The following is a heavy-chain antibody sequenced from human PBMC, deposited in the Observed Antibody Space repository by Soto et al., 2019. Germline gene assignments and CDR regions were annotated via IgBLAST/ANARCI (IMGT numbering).Heavy chain of an antibody. V-gene: IGHV5-10-1*01. Sequence: PXESLKSSRKGSGYSFASYEVIWVRQMPGKGLDWMGSIDPSDSYTNYSPSFQGHVTISADKSISTAYLQWSSLKASDTAMYYCARHQPPDIVLMMYANREAYYGMDVWGQGTTVTV. CDR2: IDPSDSYT. J-gene: IGHJ6*02. D-gene: IGHD2-8*01. CDR1: GYSFASYE. CDR3: ARHQPPDIVLMMYANREAYYGMDV.